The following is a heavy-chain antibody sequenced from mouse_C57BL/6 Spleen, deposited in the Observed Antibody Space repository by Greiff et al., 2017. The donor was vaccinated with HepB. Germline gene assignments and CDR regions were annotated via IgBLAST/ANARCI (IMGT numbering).Heavy chain of an antibody. D-gene: IGHD1-1*01. J-gene: IGHJ4*01. CDR1: GFTFSSYG. CDR2: ISSGGSYT. Sequence: EVQRVESGGDLVKPGGSLKLSCAASGFTFSSYGMSWVRQTPDKRLEWVATISSGGSYTYYPDSVKGRFTISRDNAKNTLYLQMSSLTSEDTAMYYCARQELRGSYAMDYWGQGTSVTVSS. V-gene: IGHV5-6*01. CDR3: ARQELRGSYAMDY.